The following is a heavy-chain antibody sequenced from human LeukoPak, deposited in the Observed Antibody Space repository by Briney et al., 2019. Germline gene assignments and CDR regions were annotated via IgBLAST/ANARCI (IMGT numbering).Heavy chain of an antibody. Sequence: GASVTVSCKASGYTFSNYYIHWVRQAPGQGLEWVGYVHPLNGDSKNAQIFKGRVTMTWDASTTTAYMELKGLRSEDTALYYCARDFPHQRFDYWGQGTLVTVSS. J-gene: IGHJ4*02. CDR1: GYTFSNYY. D-gene: IGHD3-16*01. V-gene: IGHV1-2*02. CDR3: ARDFPHQRFDY. CDR2: VHPLNGDS.